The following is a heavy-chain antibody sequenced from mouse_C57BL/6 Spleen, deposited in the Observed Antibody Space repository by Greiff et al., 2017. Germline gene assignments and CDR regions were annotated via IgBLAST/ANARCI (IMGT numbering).Heavy chain of an antibody. CDR1: GYTFTDYE. CDR3: TRGIPRGFAY. V-gene: IGHV1-15*01. D-gene: IGHD5-1-1*01. J-gene: IGHJ3*01. Sequence: VQLQQSGAELVRPGASVTLSCKASGYTFTDYEMHWVKQTPVHGLEWIGAIDPETGGTAYNQKFKGKAILTADKSSSTAYMELRSLTSEDSAVYYCTRGIPRGFAYWGQGTLVTVSA. CDR2: IDPETGGT.